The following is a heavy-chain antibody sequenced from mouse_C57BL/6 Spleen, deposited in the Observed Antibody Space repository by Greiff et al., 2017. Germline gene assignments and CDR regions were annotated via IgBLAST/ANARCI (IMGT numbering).Heavy chain of an antibody. J-gene: IGHJ1*03. CDR2: INPGGGYT. CDR1: GYTFTSYW. Sequence: VQLQQSGAELVKPGASVKLSCKASGYTFTSYWMHWVKQRPGQGLEWIGYINPGGGYTKYKEKFKGKATLTSDKSSSTAYMQLSSLTSEDSAVYYCARGSYGYDWWYFGGRGTGTTVTVSS. D-gene: IGHD2-2*01. CDR3: ARGSYGYDWWYFGG. V-gene: IGHV1-7*01.